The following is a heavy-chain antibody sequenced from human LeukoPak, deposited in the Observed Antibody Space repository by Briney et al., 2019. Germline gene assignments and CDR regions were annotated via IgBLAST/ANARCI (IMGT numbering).Heavy chain of an antibody. D-gene: IGHD3-22*01. CDR1: GFVFNVYA. CDR2: VSFDGSNN. CDR3: ARDPEESDDYDRSGYYFDY. Sequence: GESLRLSCAASGFVFNVYAMHWVRQAPGEGLEWVAVVSFDGSNNYYADFVRGRFTISRDNSKNTLYLQMNSLRVHDTAVYFCARDPEESDDYDRSGYYFDYWGQGTLVTVSS. V-gene: IGHV3-30-3*01. J-gene: IGHJ4*02.